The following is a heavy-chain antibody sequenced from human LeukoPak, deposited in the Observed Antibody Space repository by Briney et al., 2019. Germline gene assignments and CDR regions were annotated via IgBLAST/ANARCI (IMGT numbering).Heavy chain of an antibody. CDR1: GFTFSSYG. D-gene: IGHD6-19*01. V-gene: IGHV3-30*18. CDR2: ISWDGNNK. Sequence: PGRSLRLSCAASGFTFSSYGMHWVRQAPGKGLEWVAAISWDGNNKYYADSVKGRFTISRDNSKNTLYLQMNSLRAEDTAVYYCAKDFGSGWYYFDYWGQGTLVPVSS. CDR3: AKDFGSGWYYFDY. J-gene: IGHJ4*02.